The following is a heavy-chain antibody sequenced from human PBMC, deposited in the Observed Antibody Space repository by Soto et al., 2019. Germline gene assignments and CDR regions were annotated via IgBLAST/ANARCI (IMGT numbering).Heavy chain of an antibody. J-gene: IGHJ3*01. CDR1: GFTFRSYS. CDR3: SRDQSLGQPVAFDV. CDR2: ISSNSAYI. Sequence: EVQLVESGGGLVTPGGSLRVYCAASGFTFRSYSMNWVRQAPGKGLEWISTISSNSAYIYYADSVEGRFTISRDNARNSVYLQLNSLRAEDTAIYYCSRDQSLGQPVAFDVWGQGTMVTVSS. V-gene: IGHV3-21*01.